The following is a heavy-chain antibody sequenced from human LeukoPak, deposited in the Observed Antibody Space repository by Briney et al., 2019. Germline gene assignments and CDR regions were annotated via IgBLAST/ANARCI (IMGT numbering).Heavy chain of an antibody. J-gene: IGHJ3*02. V-gene: IGHV4-34*01. CDR2: INHSGST. CDR1: GGSFSGYY. Sequence: SETLSLTCAVYGGSFSGYYWSWIRQPPGKGLEWIGGINHSGSTNYNPSLKSRVTISVDTSKNQFSLKLSSVTAADTAVYYCARGPMYAFDIWGQGTMDTVSS. CDR3: ARGPMYAFDI.